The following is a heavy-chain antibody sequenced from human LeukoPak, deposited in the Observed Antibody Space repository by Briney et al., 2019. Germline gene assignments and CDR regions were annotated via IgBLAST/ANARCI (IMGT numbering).Heavy chain of an antibody. CDR2: ISGTGNTI. J-gene: IGHJ6*03. CDR3: ARGHYYYYMDV. CDR1: GFTFSSYS. V-gene: IGHV3-48*01. Sequence: PGGSLRLSCAASGFTFSSYSMNWVRQAPGKGLEWISYISGTGNTIYYADSVKGRFTISRDNAKNSLYLQMNSLTAEDTAVYCCARGHYYYYMDVWGKGTTVTVSS.